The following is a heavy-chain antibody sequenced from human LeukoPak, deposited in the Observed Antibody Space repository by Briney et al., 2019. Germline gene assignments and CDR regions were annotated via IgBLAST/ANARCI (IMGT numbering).Heavy chain of an antibody. J-gene: IGHJ4*02. CDR1: GGSFSGYY. CDR2: INHSGST. Sequence: SETLSLTCAVYGGSFSGYYWSWIRQPPGRGLEWIGEINHSGSTNYYPSLKSRVTISVDTSKNQFSLKLSSATAADTAVYYCARGGARIYDFWSGYHDDFDYWGQGTLVTVSS. CDR3: ARGGARIYDFWSGYHDDFDY. V-gene: IGHV4-34*01. D-gene: IGHD3-3*01.